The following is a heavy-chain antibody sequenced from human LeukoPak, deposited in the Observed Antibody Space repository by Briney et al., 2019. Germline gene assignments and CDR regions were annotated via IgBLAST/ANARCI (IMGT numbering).Heavy chain of an antibody. D-gene: IGHD3-22*01. V-gene: IGHV1-18*04. Sequence: ASVKVSCKASGYTFTGYDMHWVPQAPGQALEWVGWITPYNANTNYAQKLQSRVTMTTDTSTSTAYMELRSLRPDDTAMYYCARRGIYYYYSSGRANYYFDYWGQGTLVTVSS. CDR3: ARRGIYYYYSSGRANYYFDY. J-gene: IGHJ4*02. CDR1: GYTFTGYD. CDR2: ITPYNANT.